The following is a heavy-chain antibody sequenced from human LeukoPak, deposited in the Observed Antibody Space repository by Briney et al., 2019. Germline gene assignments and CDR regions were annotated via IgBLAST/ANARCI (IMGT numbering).Heavy chain of an antibody. CDR1: GYSFPSYG. CDR2: IIPIFGTA. CDR3: ASEYYDFWSGYYNYYYGMDV. J-gene: IGHJ6*02. Sequence: GASVKVSCKASGYSFPSYGISWVRQAPGQGLEWMGGIIPIFGTANYAQKFQGRVTITADESTSTAYMELSSLRSEDTAVYYCASEYYDFWSGYYNYYYGMDVWGQGTTVTVSS. V-gene: IGHV1-69*13. D-gene: IGHD3-3*01.